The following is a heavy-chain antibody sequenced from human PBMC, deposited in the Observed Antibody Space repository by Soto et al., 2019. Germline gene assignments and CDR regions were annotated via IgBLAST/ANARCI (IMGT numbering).Heavy chain of an antibody. Sequence: ESGGGVVQPGRSLRLSCAASGFTFSSYGMHWVRQAPGKGLEWVAVISYDGSNKYYADSVKGRFTISRDNSKNTLYLQMNSLRAEDTAVYYCAKDEAKQLDQPFDPWGQGTLVTVSS. CDR1: GFTFSSYG. V-gene: IGHV3-30*18. CDR3: AKDEAKQLDQPFDP. CDR2: ISYDGSNK. J-gene: IGHJ5*02. D-gene: IGHD6-13*01.